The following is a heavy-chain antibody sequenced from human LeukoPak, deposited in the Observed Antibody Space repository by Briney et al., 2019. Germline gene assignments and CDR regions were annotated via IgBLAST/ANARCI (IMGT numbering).Heavy chain of an antibody. J-gene: IGHJ4*02. D-gene: IGHD3-22*01. Sequence: SETLSLTCTVSGGSISSYYWSWIRQPPGKGLEWIGYTYYSGSTNYNPSLKSRVTISVDTSKNQFSLKLSSVTAADTAVYYCARGSGLRWYYYDSSGYYFDYWGQGTLVTVSS. CDR1: GGSISSYY. CDR2: TYYSGST. V-gene: IGHV4-59*08. CDR3: ARGSGLRWYYYDSSGYYFDY.